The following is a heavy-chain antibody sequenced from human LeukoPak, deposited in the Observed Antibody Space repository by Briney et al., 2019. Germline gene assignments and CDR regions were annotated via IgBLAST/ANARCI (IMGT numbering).Heavy chain of an antibody. Sequence: SETLSLTCTVSGGSISSSSYYWGWIRQPAGTGLEWLGRIYTSGSTNYNPSLKSRVTMSVDTSKNQFSLKLSSVTAADTAVYYCARERTAIVVVPDDAFDIWGQGTMVTVSS. D-gene: IGHD3-22*01. CDR3: ARERTAIVVVPDDAFDI. V-gene: IGHV4-61*02. J-gene: IGHJ3*02. CDR1: GGSISSSSYY. CDR2: IYTSGST.